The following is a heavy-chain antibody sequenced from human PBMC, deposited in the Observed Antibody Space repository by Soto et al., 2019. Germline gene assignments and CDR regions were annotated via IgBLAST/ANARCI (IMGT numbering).Heavy chain of an antibody. J-gene: IGHJ4*02. D-gene: IGHD6-6*01. CDR2: IIPIFGTA. V-gene: IGHV1-69*06. CDR3: ARDTSEYSSSSGFDY. Sequence: QVQLVQSGAEVKKPGSSVKVSCKASGGTFSSYAISWVRQAPGQGLEWLGGIIPIFGTANDAQKFQGRGTITADKSTSTAYMELSSLRSEDTAVYYCARDTSEYSSSSGFDYWGQGTLVTVSS. CDR1: GGTFSSYA.